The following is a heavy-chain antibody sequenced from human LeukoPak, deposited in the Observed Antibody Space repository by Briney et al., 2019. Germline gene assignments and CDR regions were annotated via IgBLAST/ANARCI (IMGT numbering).Heavy chain of an antibody. V-gene: IGHV4-30-2*01. CDR3: ARERVIDNWYFDF. Sequence: PSETLSLTCAVSGGSISSGGYSWSWIRQPPGKGLEWIGYIYHSGSTYYNPSLKSRVTISVDRSKNQFSLKLSSVTAADTAVYYCARERVIDNWYFDFWGRGTLVTVSS. CDR1: GGSISSGGYS. D-gene: IGHD3-9*01. J-gene: IGHJ2*01. CDR2: IYHSGST.